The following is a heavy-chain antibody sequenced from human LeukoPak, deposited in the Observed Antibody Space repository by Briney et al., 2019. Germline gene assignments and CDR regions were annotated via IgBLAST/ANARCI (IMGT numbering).Heavy chain of an antibody. D-gene: IGHD5-18*01. V-gene: IGHV4-59*01. CDR1: GGSIGSFY. J-gene: IGHJ4*02. CDR2: IYYEGST. Sequence: SETLSLTCTVSGGSIGSFYWSWIRQPPGKGLEWIGYIYYEGSTNYNPSLKSRVTISVDTSKNQFSLKLTSVTAADTAVYYCARDSVDTRLDYWGQGTLVTVSS. CDR3: ARDSVDTRLDY.